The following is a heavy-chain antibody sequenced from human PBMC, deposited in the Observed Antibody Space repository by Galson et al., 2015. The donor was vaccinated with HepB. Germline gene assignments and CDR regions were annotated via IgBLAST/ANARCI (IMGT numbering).Heavy chain of an antibody. J-gene: IGHJ2*01. Sequence: CAISGDSVSSDSAAWNWIRQSPSRGLEWLGRTYYRSKWYNNYAVSVKSRITINPDTSKNQFSLQLNPVTPEDTALYYCARAKGYFDLWGRGTLVTVSS. CDR3: ARAKGYFDL. V-gene: IGHV6-1*01. CDR1: GDSVSSDSAA. CDR2: TYYRSKWYN.